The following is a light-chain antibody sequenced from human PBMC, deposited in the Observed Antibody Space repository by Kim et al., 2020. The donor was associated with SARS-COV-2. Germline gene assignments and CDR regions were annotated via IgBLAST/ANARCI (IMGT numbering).Light chain of an antibody. CDR2: QDK. J-gene: IGLJ2*01. CDR1: ELGDKY. CDR3: QAWDTSAVL. V-gene: IGLV3-1*01. Sequence: SYELTQSPSVSVSPGQTASITCSGDELGDKYVCWYQQRPGQSPVLVIYQDKERPSGIPERFSGSNAGSTATLTISGTQAMDEADYYCQAWDTSAVLFGGGTQLTVL.